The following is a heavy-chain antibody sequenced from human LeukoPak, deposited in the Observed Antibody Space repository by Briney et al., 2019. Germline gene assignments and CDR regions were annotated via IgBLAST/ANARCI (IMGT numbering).Heavy chain of an antibody. CDR1: GGTFISYA. CDR3: ATLPYDYVWGSYRLDY. J-gene: IGHJ4*02. Sequence: VASVKVSCTASGGTFISYAISWVRQAPGQGVEGTGGIIAIFGTANYAQKFQGRVTITADKSPSTAYMELSSLSSEDTAVYYCATLPYDYVWGSYRLDYWGQGTLVTVSS. CDR2: IIAIFGTA. D-gene: IGHD3-16*02. V-gene: IGHV1-69*06.